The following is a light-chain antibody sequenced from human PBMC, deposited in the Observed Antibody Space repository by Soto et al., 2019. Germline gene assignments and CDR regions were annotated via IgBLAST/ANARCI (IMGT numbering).Light chain of an antibody. J-gene: IGKJ2*01. CDR3: QQYGSSPTYT. V-gene: IGKV3-20*01. Sequence: EIVMTQSPGTLSLSPGERATLSSRASQSVSSSYLAWYQQQPGQAPRLLIYGATSRATGIPDRFSGSGSGTDFTLTISRLEPQECAVSYPQQYGSSPTYTFGQGTKLEIK. CDR1: QSVSSSY. CDR2: GAT.